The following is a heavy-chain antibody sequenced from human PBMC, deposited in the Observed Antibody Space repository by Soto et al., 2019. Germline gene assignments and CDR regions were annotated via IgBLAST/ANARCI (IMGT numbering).Heavy chain of an antibody. CDR1: GGSISNGDYF. CDR2: MHYTGST. V-gene: IGHV4-31*03. D-gene: IGHD2-8*01. J-gene: IGHJ4*02. CDR3: GRMYANTWPYLLDS. Sequence: PSETLSLTCTVSGGSISNGDYFWTWVRQHPGKGLEWIGYMHYTGSTYYNPSLKSRLSMAVDTSKNQFSLKLTSVTAADTAVYYCGRMYANTWPYLLDSWGQGTLVTVSS.